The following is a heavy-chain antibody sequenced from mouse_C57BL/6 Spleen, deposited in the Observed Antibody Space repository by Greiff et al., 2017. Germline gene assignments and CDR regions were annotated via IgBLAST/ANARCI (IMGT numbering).Heavy chain of an antibody. V-gene: IGHV1-74*01. CDR1: GYTFTSYW. CDR3: ARDLIYDGYF. CDR2: IHPSDSDT. D-gene: IGHD2-3*01. J-gene: IGHJ3*01. Sequence: QVQLKQPGAELVKPGASVKVSCKASGYTFTSYWMHWVKQRPGQGLEWIGRIHPSDSDTNYNQKVKGKATLTVDKSSSTAYMQLSSLTSEDSAVYYCARDLIYDGYFWGQGTLVTVSA.